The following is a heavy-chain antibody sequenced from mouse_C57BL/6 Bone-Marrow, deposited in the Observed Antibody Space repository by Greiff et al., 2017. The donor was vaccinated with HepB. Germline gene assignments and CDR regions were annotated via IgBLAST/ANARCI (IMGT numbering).Heavy chain of an antibody. V-gene: IGHV5-12*01. J-gene: IGHJ1*03. Sequence: EVKLMESGGGLVQPGGSLKLSCAASGFTFSDYYMYWVRQTPEKRLEWVAYISNGGGSTYYPDTVKGRFTISRDNAKNTLYLQMSRLKSEDTAMYYCARPRDWYFDVWGTGTTVTVSS. CDR1: GFTFSDYY. CDR3: ARPRDWYFDV. CDR2: ISNGGGST.